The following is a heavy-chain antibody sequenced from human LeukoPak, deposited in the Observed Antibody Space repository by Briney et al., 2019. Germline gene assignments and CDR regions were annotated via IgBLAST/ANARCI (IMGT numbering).Heavy chain of an antibody. CDR1: AFTFSNYE. Sequence: PGGSLRLSCEASAFTFSNYEMSWVRQAPGKGLEWVSYISNTGSTIYYADSVKGRFTISRDNAKNSVFLRMNSLRAEDTAIYYCARDRSSGWSGNWFDPWGQGTLVTASS. CDR2: ISNTGSTI. CDR3: ARDRSSGWSGNWFDP. V-gene: IGHV3-48*03. J-gene: IGHJ5*02. D-gene: IGHD6-19*01.